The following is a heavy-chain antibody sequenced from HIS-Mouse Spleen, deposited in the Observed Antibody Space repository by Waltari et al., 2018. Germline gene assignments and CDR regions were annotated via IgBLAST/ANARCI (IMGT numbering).Heavy chain of an antibody. J-gene: IGHJ4*02. V-gene: IGHV3-30*18. CDR3: AKVNSGSYYFDY. D-gene: IGHD1-26*01. CDR1: GFTFSRYG. Sequence: QVQLVESGGGVVQPGRSLRLSCAASGFTFSRYGRPWVRLAPGKGLDGVAVISYDGSNKYYADSGKGRFTISRDNSKNTLYLQMNSLRAEDTAVYYCAKVNSGSYYFDYWGQGTLVTVSS. CDR2: ISYDGSNK.